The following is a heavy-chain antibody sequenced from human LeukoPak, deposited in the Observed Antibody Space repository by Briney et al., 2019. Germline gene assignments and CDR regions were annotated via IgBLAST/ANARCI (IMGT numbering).Heavy chain of an antibody. D-gene: IGHD3-22*01. CDR2: IYYSGST. J-gene: IGHJ4*02. CDR1: GGSISSSSYY. Sequence: PSETLSLTCTVSGGSISSSSYYWGWIRQPPGKGLEWIGSIYYSGSTYYNPSLKSRVTISVDTSKNQFSLKLSSVTAADTAVYYCARTEDYYDSSGYEGSGFDYWGQGTLVTVSS. V-gene: IGHV4-39*01. CDR3: ARTEDYYDSSGYEGSGFDY.